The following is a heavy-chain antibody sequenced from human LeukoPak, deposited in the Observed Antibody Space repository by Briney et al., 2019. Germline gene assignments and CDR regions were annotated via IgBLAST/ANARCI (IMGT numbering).Heavy chain of an antibody. CDR2: ISSSSSYI. Sequence: GGSLRLSCAASGFTFSDYVMNWVRQAPGKGLEWVSSISSSSSYIYYADSLKGRFTISRDNAKNSLYLQMNSLRAEDTAVYYCAGLWFGDRPPFDYWGQGTLVTVSS. CDR1: GFTFSDYV. J-gene: IGHJ4*02. CDR3: AGLWFGDRPPFDY. V-gene: IGHV3-21*01. D-gene: IGHD3-10*01.